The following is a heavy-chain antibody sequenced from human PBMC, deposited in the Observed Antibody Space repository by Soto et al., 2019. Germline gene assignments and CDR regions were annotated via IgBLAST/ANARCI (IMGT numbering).Heavy chain of an antibody. J-gene: IGHJ4*02. D-gene: IGHD3-3*01. V-gene: IGHV3-15*01. CDR3: TTDNMFGATAPHSNQ. CDR2: IRSQREGGET. Sequence: PGVSLRLSWLASGFSICDAWMSWVRQAPGKGLEWVGRIRSQREGGETDFAAPVKDRFSFSRDDSKNTLYVQMNNLKIEDTPVYFRTTDNMFGATAPHSNQWGQGTQVTVAS. CDR1: GFSICDAW.